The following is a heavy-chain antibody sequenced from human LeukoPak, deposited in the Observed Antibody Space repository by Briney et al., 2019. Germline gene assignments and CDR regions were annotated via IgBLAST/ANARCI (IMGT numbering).Heavy chain of an antibody. J-gene: IGHJ4*02. CDR2: IKSKTDGGTT. CDR1: GFTFSNAW. CDR3: TTDLPPSIVVVTA. D-gene: IGHD2-21*02. Sequence: GGSLRLSCAASGFTFSNAWMNWVRQAPGKGLEWVGRIKSKTDGGTTDYAAPVKGRFTISRDDSKNTLYLQMNGLKTEDTAVYYCTTDLPPSIVVVTAWGQGTLVTVSS. V-gene: IGHV3-15*07.